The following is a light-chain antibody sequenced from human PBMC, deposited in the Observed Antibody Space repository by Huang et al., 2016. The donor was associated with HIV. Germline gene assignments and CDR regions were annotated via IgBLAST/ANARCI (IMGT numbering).Light chain of an antibody. Sequence: EIVMTQSPATLSVSPGERATLSCRASQSVSSSLAWYQQKPGQAPRLLIYGASTRATGIPARFSGSGSGTEFTLTISSLQSGDFAVYYCQQYNNWPPVTFGGGTKVEIK. CDR2: GAS. J-gene: IGKJ4*01. CDR3: QQYNNWPPVT. CDR1: QSVSSS. V-gene: IGKV3-15*01.